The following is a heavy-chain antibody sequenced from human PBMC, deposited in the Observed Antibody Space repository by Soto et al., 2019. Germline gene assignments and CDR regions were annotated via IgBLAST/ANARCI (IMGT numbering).Heavy chain of an antibody. V-gene: IGHV4-59*11. D-gene: IGHD7-27*01. Sequence: QGQLHESGPGLVKPSETLSLTCSVSGGAISNHYWSWIRQPPGKGLEWIGYIYYNGNTNYNPSLKSRVTMSVDTARNQLSLKLTTVPAAATAVYYCTRANWYSEYWGQGTLVTVSS. CDR3: TRANWYSEY. CDR1: GGAISNHY. CDR2: IYYNGNT. J-gene: IGHJ4*02.